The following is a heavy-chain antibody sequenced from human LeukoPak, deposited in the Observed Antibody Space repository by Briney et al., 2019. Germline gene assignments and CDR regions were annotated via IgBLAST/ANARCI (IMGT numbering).Heavy chain of an antibody. D-gene: IGHD6-19*01. CDR3: ARDVARSDSAPYSSGWNY. V-gene: IGHV3-7*04. CDR1: GFTLSSFW. J-gene: IGHJ4*02. Sequence: GGSLRLSCAASGFTLSSFWMSWARQAPGKGLEWVANINQDGSEKHYVDSVKGRFTISRDNAENSLDLQMNSLRAEDTAVYYCARDVARSDSAPYSSGWNYWGQGTLVSVSP. CDR2: INQDGSEK.